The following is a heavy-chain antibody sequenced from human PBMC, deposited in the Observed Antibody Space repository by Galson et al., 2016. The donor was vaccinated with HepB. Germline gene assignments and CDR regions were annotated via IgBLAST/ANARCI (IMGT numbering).Heavy chain of an antibody. D-gene: IGHD2-15*01. CDR3: ASLGYCSGGDCYSVD. CDR1: GGSISSSGYY. J-gene: IGHJ4*02. Sequence: TLSLTCSVSGGSISSSGYYWSWIRQHPGKALEWIGYIYYSGSTFYDPSLKSRVTISVDASKNQFSLKLNSVTAADTAVYYCASLGYCSGGDCYSVDWGQGTMVTVSS. V-gene: IGHV4-31*03. CDR2: IYYSGST.